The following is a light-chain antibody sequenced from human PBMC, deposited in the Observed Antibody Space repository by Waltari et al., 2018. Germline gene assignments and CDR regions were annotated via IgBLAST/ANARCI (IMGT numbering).Light chain of an antibody. CDR3: QSSDTSLSVV. CDR1: GSHIGAGSD. V-gene: IGLV1-40*01. CDR2: GVN. Sequence: QSVLTQPPSVSGAPGQRVTISCTGSGSHIGAGSDTHWYQQLPGKAPRLLIYGVNTRPLGVPDRFFGSQSGTSASLAITGLQASSEGDYSCQSSDTSLSVVFGGGTKLTVL. J-gene: IGLJ2*01.